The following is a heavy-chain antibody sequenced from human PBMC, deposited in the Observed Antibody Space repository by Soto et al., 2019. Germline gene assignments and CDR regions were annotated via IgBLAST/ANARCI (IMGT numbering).Heavy chain of an antibody. CDR2: ISGSGGST. CDR3: AKVIPYQLLWGWSDP. V-gene: IGHV3-23*01. Sequence: GSLRLSCAASGFPFSSYAMSWVRQAPGKGLELVSAISGSGGSTYYADSVKGRFTISRDNSKNTLYLQMNSLRAEDTAVYYCAKVIPYQLLWGWSDPWGQGTLVTVSS. D-gene: IGHD2-2*01. J-gene: IGHJ5*02. CDR1: GFPFSSYA.